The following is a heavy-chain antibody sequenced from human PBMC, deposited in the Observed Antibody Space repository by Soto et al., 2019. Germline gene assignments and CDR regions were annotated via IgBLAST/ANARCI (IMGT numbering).Heavy chain of an antibody. CDR3: ARDRGDYGWGSYSKGGLGMDV. D-gene: IGHD3-10*01. CDR2: IIPILGIA. Sequence: QVQLVQSGAEVTNPGPSVTVSCKASGGTFSSYTISWVRQAPGQGLEWMGRIIPILGIANYAQKVQARVTITADNATSPAYMELSSVRCEDTAVTYCARDRGDYGWGSYSKGGLGMDVWGQGTTGTVSS. J-gene: IGHJ6*02. CDR1: GGTFSSYT. V-gene: IGHV1-69*08.